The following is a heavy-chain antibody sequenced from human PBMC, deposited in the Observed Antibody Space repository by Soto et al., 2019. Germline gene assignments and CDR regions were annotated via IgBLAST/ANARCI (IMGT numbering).Heavy chain of an antibody. CDR1: GGSISIGGYY. CDR3: ARDAGDHSSSWYNWFDP. V-gene: IGHV4-31*03. Sequence: SETLSLTCTVSGGSISIGGYYWSWIRQHPGKGLEWIGYIYYSGSTYYNPSLNYNPSLKSRVSISADTSKNQFSLIVTSVTAADTAVYYCARDAGDHSSSWYNWFDPWGQGTLVTVSS. J-gene: IGHJ5*02. CDR2: IYYSGST. D-gene: IGHD6-13*01.